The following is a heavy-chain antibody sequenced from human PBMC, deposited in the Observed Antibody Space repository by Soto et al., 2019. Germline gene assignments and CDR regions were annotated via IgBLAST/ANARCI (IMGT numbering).Heavy chain of an antibody. J-gene: IGHJ4*02. D-gene: IGHD6-13*01. CDR3: ARASGHTSSWYFDY. CDR2: IYHSGST. CDR1: VGSISIGGYA. V-gene: IGHV4-30-2*01. Sequence: TSETLSLTCAFSVGSISIGGYAWSWIRQPPGKGLEWIGYIYHSGSTYYNPSLKSRVTISVDRSKNQFSLKLSSVTAAETAVYYCARASGHTSSWYFDYWGQGTMVTVSS.